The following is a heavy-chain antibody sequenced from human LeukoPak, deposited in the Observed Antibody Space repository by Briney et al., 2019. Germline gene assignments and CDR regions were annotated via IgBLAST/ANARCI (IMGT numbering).Heavy chain of an antibody. J-gene: IGHJ4*02. V-gene: IGHV3-74*01. CDR2: INNDGRRT. CDR1: GFAFTNYG. Sequence: QAGGSLRLSCVASGFAFTNYGMMWVRQAPGKGLVWVSYINNDGRRTTYADSVKGRFTISRDNAKNTLYLQMNSLRDDDTAMYYCARNYNGMSYWGQGTLVIVSS. D-gene: IGHD1-26*01. CDR3: ARNYNGMSY.